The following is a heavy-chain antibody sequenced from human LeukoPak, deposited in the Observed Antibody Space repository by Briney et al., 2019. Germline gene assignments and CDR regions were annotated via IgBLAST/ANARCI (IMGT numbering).Heavy chain of an antibody. J-gene: IGHJ5*02. V-gene: IGHV4-61*02. CDR3: AREGAYCSGTDCFATTVDA. D-gene: IGHD2-2*01. Sequence: SQTLSLTCNVSGYSISSGDYYWTWIRQPAGKGLEWIGRVDLGGTRINKPSLIGRVTVSVDPSKNQFSLSLTSVTAADTATYYCAREGAYCSGTDCFATTVDAWGPGALVTVSS. CDR2: VDLGGTR. CDR1: GYSISSGDYY.